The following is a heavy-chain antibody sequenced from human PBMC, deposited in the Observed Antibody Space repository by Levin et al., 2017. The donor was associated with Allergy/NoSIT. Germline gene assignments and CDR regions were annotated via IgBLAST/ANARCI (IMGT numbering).Heavy chain of an antibody. Sequence: SCAASGFTFNNYAMSWVRQAPGKGLGWVSAIINSGVGTYYADSVKGRFTISRDNSKNTMYLQMNSLRAEDTAVYFCAKDAIRGSDQPYYFDYWGQGTLVTASS. CDR1: GFTFNNYA. CDR2: IINSGVGT. CDR3: AKDAIRGSDQPYYFDY. V-gene: IGHV3-23*01. D-gene: IGHD6-19*01. J-gene: IGHJ4*02.